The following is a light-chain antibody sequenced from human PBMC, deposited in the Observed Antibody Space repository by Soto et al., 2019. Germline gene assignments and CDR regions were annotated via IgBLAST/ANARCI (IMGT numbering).Light chain of an antibody. Sequence: IVLTQSPGALSLSPGERATLSCGARQSVSSSYLAWYQQKPGQAPRLLIYGASTRATGIPDRFSGSGSGTDFTLTISSLEPEDFAVYYCQQYGSSPRTFGQGTKVEIK. J-gene: IGKJ1*01. CDR2: GAS. V-gene: IGKV3-20*01. CDR1: QSVSSSY. CDR3: QQYGSSPRT.